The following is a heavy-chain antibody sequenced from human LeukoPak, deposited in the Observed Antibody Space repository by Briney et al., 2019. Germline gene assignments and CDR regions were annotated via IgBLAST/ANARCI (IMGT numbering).Heavy chain of an antibody. CDR1: GFTFSSYA. V-gene: IGHV3-23*01. D-gene: IGHD5-18*01. J-gene: IGHJ4*02. CDR2: ISGTGSDT. Sequence: PGGSLRLSCAASGFTFSSYAMSWVRQAPGKGLEWGSAISGTGSDTYHADSVKGRFTISRDNSRNTLYLQMNTLRAEDTAVYYCAKDLANGYSNDYWGQGTLVTVPS. CDR3: AKDLANGYSNDY.